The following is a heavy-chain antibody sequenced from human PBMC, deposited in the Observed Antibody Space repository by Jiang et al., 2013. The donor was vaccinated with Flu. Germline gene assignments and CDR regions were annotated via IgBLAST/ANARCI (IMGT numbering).Heavy chain of an antibody. CDR1: GYTLTELS. J-gene: IGHJ6*02. Sequence: KKPGASVKVSCKVSGYTLTELSMHWVRQAPGKGLEWMGGFDPEDGETIYAQKFQGRVTMTEDTSTDTAYMELSSLRSEDTAVYYCATHTYDSSGYYYYYYGMDVWGQGTTVTVSS. CDR2: FDPEDGET. V-gene: IGHV1-24*01. D-gene: IGHD3-22*01. CDR3: ATHTYDSSGYYYYYYGMDV.